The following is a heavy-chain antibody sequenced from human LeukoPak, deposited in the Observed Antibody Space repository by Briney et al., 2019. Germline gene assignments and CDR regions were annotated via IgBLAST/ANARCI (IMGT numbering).Heavy chain of an antibody. V-gene: IGHV1-46*01. D-gene: IGHD5-24*01. J-gene: IGHJ3*02. CDR1: GYTFTNYY. CDR2: INPSAGNT. CDR3: ARVRDGYNDAYDI. Sequence: GASVKVSCKAPGYTFTNYYIHWVRQAPGQGLEWMGIINPSAGNTNYAQNFQGRVTMTRDTSTSTVYMELSSLRSEDTAVYYCARVRDGYNDAYDIWGQGTMVTVPS.